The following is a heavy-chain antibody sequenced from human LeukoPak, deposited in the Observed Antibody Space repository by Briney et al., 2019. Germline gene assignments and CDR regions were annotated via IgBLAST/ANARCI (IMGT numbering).Heavy chain of an antibody. J-gene: IGHJ4*02. CDR2: ISYDGSNE. Sequence: PGGSLRLSCAASGFTFSSYGMHWVRQAPGKGLEWVAVISYDGSNEYYADSVKGRFTISRDNSKNTLYLQMSSLRAEDTAVYYCAREPRHWDFDYWGQGTLVTVSS. CDR1: GFTFSSYG. CDR3: AREPRHWDFDY. D-gene: IGHD7-27*01. V-gene: IGHV3-30*03.